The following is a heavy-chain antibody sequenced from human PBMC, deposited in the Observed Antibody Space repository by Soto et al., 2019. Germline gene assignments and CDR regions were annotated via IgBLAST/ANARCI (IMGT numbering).Heavy chain of an antibody. D-gene: IGHD3-22*01. Sequence: GASVKVSCKVSGYTLTELSMHWVRQAPGKGLEWMGGFDPEDGETIYAQKFQGRVTMTEDTSTDTAYMELSSLRSEDTAVYYCATIVSMYYYDSSGYCYYFDYWGQGPLVTVSS. CDR3: ATIVSMYYYDSSGYCYYFDY. J-gene: IGHJ4*02. V-gene: IGHV1-24*01. CDR2: FDPEDGET. CDR1: GYTLTELS.